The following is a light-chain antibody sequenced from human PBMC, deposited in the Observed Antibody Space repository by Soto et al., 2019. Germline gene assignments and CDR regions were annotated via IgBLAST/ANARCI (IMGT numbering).Light chain of an antibody. V-gene: IGLV2-14*01. Sequence: ALTQPASVSGSPGQSITISCAGTIRDVGAYNLVSWYQQYPGRAPQLILYEVRNRPSGISFRFSGFKSGNTASLTISGLQAEDEADYYCSSFTSKSTLIFGGGTK. CDR2: EVR. CDR1: IRDVGAYNL. J-gene: IGLJ2*01. CDR3: SSFTSKSTLI.